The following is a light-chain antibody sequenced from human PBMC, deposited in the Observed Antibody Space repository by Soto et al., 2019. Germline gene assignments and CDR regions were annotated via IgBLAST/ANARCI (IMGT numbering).Light chain of an antibody. CDR2: KAS. V-gene: IGKV1-5*03. CDR1: QSISIW. J-gene: IGKJ1*01. CDR3: QQYNDYSWT. Sequence: DIQMTQSPSTLSASVGDRVAITCRASQSISIWLAWYQQKPWKAPKLLIYKASSLESGVPSRFSGSGSGTEFTLTISSLQPDDFATYYGQQYNDYSWTFGQGTKVEIK.